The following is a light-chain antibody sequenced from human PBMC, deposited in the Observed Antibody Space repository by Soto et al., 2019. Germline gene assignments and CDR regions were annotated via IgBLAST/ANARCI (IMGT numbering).Light chain of an antibody. CDR3: TSYTSSSTLYI. V-gene: IGLV2-14*01. J-gene: IGLJ1*01. CDR1: SSDVGGYNY. CDR2: VVS. Sequence: QSALTQPASVSGSPGQSSTISCTGTSSDVGGYNYVSWYQQHPGKAPKLMIYVVSNRPSGVSNRFSGSKSGNTASLTISGLQAEDVADYYCTSYTSSSTLYIFGTGTKLTVL.